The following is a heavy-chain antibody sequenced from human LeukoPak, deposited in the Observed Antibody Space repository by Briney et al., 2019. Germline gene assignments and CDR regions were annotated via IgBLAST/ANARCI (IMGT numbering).Heavy chain of an antibody. CDR2: IYTSGST. D-gene: IGHD4-17*01. CDR3: ARVVVDPRDYGDYVNAFDI. V-gene: IGHV4-4*07. CDR1: GGSISSYY. Sequence: SETLSLTCTVSGGSISSYYWSWIRQPAGKGLDWIGRIYTSGSTNYNPSLKSRVTMSVDTSKNQFSLKLSSVTAADTAVYYCARVVVDPRDYGDYVNAFDIWGQGTMVTVSS. J-gene: IGHJ3*02.